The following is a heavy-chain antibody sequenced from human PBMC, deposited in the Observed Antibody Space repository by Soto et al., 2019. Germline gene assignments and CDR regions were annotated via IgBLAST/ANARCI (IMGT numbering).Heavy chain of an antibody. D-gene: IGHD2-15*01. CDR1: HGSITSGDYF. Sequence: PSETLSLTCTVSHGSITSGDYFWAWIRQPPGKGLEFIGSVHSSGGTCYSPSLKSRASISIDKSRNQFSLKLTSVNAGDTAVYFCASVVVGATRQTGSDHWGQGTLVTVSS. CDR2: VHSSGGT. V-gene: IGHV4-39*01. CDR3: ASVVVGATRQTGSDH. J-gene: IGHJ4*02.